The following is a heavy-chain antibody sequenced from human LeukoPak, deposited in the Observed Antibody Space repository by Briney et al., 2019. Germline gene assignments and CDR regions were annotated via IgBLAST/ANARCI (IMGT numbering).Heavy chain of an antibody. CDR2: ISSSSSYI. CDR3: ARDWKSAAEGV. Sequence: GGSLRLSCAASGFTFSSYAMSWVREAPGKGLEWVSAISSSSSYIYYADSVKGRFTISRDNAKNSLYLQMNSLRAEDTAVYYCARDWKSAAEGVWGKGTTVTVSS. D-gene: IGHD6-13*01. J-gene: IGHJ6*04. CDR1: GFTFSSYA. V-gene: IGHV3-21*01.